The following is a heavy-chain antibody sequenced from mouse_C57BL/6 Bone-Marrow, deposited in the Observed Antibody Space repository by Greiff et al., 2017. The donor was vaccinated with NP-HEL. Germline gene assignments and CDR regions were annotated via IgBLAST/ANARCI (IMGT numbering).Heavy chain of an antibody. CDR2: IHPNSGST. V-gene: IGHV1-64*01. CDR3: ASGIYYDYDGAY. D-gene: IGHD2-4*01. CDR1: GYTFTSYW. J-gene: IGHJ3*01. Sequence: VQLQQPGAELVKPGASVKLSCKASGYTFTSYWMHWVKQRPGQGLEWIGMIHPNSGSTNYNEKFKSKATLTVDKSSSTAYMQLSSLTSEDSAVYYCASGIYYDYDGAYWGQGTLVTVSA.